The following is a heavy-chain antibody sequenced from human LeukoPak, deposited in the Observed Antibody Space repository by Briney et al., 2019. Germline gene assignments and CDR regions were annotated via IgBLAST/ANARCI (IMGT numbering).Heavy chain of an antibody. CDR2: ISIDGGRP. CDR1: GFTFSSYA. Sequence: GRSLRLSCAASGFTFSSYAMSWVRQAPGKGPEWVSTISIDGGRPYYADSVKGRFTVSRDTSKNTLYLQMNSLRAEDTAVYYCARKGIGSSRYQNMDVWGKGTTVTVSS. V-gene: IGHV3-23*01. J-gene: IGHJ6*03. D-gene: IGHD6-25*01. CDR3: ARKGIGSSRYQNMDV.